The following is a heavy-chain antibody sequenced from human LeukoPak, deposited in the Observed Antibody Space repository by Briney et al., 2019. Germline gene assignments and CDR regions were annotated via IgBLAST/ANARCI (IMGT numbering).Heavy chain of an antibody. V-gene: IGHV3-21*01. CDR2: ISSSSRYI. CDR1: GFTFSTYS. D-gene: IGHD3-9*01. J-gene: IGHJ4*02. CDR3: ASQDYDILTGYYFDY. Sequence: PGGSLRLSCAASGFTFSTYSMNWVRQAPRKGLEWVSSISSSSRYIYNADSVKGRFTISRDNAKNSLYLQMNSLRAEDTAVYYCASQDYDILTGYYFDYWGQGTLVTVSS.